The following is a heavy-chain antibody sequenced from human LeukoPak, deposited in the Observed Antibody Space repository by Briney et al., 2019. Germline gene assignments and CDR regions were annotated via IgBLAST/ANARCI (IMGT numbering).Heavy chain of an antibody. Sequence: SETLSLTCTVSGGSISGYYWSRIRQPPGKGLEWIGYIYYSGSNNYNPSLKSRVTISADTSKNQFSLKLSSVTAADTAVYYCARDRFRGIARYFDLWGRGTLVTVSS. D-gene: IGHD3-10*01. CDR2: IYYSGSN. CDR3: ARDRFRGIARYFDL. CDR1: GGSISGYY. J-gene: IGHJ2*01. V-gene: IGHV4-59*01.